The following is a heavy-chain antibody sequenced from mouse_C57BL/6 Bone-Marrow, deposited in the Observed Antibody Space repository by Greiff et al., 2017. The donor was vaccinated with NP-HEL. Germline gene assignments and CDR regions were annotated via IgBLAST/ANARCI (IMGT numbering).Heavy chain of an antibody. CDR3: ARGWYLDY. CDR2: INPGSGGT. Sequence: VQLQESGAELVRPGTSVKVSCKASGYAFTNYLIEWVKQRPGQGLEWIGVINPGSGGTNYNEKFKGKATLTADKSSSTAYMQLSSLTSEDSAVYFCARGWYLDYWGQGTTLTVSS. CDR1: GYAFTNYL. V-gene: IGHV1-54*01. J-gene: IGHJ2*01. D-gene: IGHD2-1*01.